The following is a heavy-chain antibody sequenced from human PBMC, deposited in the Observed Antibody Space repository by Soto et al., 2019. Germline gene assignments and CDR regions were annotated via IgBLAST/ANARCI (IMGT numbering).Heavy chain of an antibody. J-gene: IGHJ4*02. V-gene: IGHV1-46*01. Sequence: ASVKVSCKASGYTFTSYYMHWVRQAPGQGLEWMGIINPSGGSTSYAQKFQGRVTMTRDTSTSTVYMELSSLRSEDTAVYYCASSDVGRYYYDSSGYSHFDYWGQGTLVTVSS. CDR1: GYTFTSYY. CDR3: ASSDVGRYYYDSSGYSHFDY. CDR2: INPSGGST. D-gene: IGHD3-22*01.